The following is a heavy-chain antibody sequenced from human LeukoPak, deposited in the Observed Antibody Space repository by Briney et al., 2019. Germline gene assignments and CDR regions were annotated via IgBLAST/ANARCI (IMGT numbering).Heavy chain of an antibody. J-gene: IGHJ6*02. V-gene: IGHV1-8*01. CDR2: MNPNSGNT. CDR1: GYTFTSYD. CDR3: ARDARYYDFWSGTDYYGMDV. Sequence: ASVKVSCKASGYTFTSYDINWVRQATGQGLEWMGWMNPNSGNTGYAQKFQGRVTMTRNTSISTAYMELSSLRSEDTAAYYCARDARYYDFWSGTDYYGMDVWGQGTTVTVSS. D-gene: IGHD3-3*01.